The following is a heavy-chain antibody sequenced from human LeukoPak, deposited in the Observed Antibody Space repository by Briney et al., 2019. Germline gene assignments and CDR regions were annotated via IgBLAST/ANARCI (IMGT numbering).Heavy chain of an antibody. J-gene: IGHJ3*02. Sequence: AGGSLRLSCAASGFTFSSYSMNWVRQAPGKGLEWVSYISSSSSTIYYADSVKGRFTISRDNAKNSLYLQMNSLRAEDTAVYYCASVPYYYDSSGYSDAFDIWGQGTMVTVSS. CDR3: ASVPYYYDSSGYSDAFDI. V-gene: IGHV3-48*01. CDR1: GFTFSSYS. D-gene: IGHD3-22*01. CDR2: ISSSSSTI.